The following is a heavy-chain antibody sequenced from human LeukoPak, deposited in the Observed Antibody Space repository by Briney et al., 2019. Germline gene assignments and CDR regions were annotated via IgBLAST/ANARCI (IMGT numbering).Heavy chain of an antibody. J-gene: IGHJ4*02. CDR1: GFTFSSYA. Sequence: PGGSLRLSCAASGFTFSSYAMSWVRQAPGKGLEWVSAISGSGGSTYYADSVKGRFTISRDNAKNSLYLQMNSLRAEDTAVYYCARVRWLRFSEADYWGQGTLVTVSS. D-gene: IGHD5-12*01. CDR2: ISGSGGST. V-gene: IGHV3-23*01. CDR3: ARVRWLRFSEADY.